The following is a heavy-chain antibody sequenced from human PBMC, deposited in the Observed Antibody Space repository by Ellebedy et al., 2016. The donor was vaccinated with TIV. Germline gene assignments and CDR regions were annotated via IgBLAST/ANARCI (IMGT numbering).Heavy chain of an antibody. Sequence: SLKISCAASGFAFDDYGMHWVRQAPGEGLEWVSAISWNSGTIGYADSVKGRFAVSRDNAKNSLYLQMSSLRAEDTAVYYCGGVYRPVDIVVVPSAIDHWGQGTLVTVSS. V-gene: IGHV3-9*01. CDR1: GFAFDDYG. J-gene: IGHJ4*02. CDR2: ISWNSGTI. CDR3: GGVYRPVDIVVVPSAIDH. D-gene: IGHD2-2*01.